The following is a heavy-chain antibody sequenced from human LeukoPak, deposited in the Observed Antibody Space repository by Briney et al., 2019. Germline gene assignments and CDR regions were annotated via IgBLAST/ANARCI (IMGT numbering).Heavy chain of an antibody. D-gene: IGHD4-11*01. Sequence: GGSLRLSCAASGFSISRYWMHWVRQVPGKGLVWVSRISPDGSTTGYADSVKGRFTASRDNARNTLYLQINSLRAEDSAVYYCTRDRTTITLFELWGQGTLVTVSS. J-gene: IGHJ4*02. CDR1: GFSISRYW. V-gene: IGHV3-74*01. CDR3: TRDRTTITLFEL. CDR2: ISPDGSTT.